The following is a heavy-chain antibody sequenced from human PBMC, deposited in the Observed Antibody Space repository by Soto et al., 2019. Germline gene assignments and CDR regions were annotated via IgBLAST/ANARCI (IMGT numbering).Heavy chain of an antibody. Sequence: QVQLVQSGAEVKKPGSSVKVSCKASGGTFSSYTISWVRQAPGQGLEWMGRIIPILGIANYAQKFQGRVTITADKSTSTAYMELRSLRSEDTAVYYCARALYMATVAAMEQYLDVWGNGTTVTVSS. D-gene: IGHD2-15*01. V-gene: IGHV1-69*02. CDR3: ARALYMATVAAMEQYLDV. J-gene: IGHJ6*03. CDR1: GGTFSSYT. CDR2: IIPILGIA.